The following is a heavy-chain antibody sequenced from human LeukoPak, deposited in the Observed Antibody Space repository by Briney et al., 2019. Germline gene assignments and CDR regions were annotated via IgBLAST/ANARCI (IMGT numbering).Heavy chain of an antibody. CDR3: ARDLSRTGATTWGYYYYGMDV. CDR2: IYSGGST. V-gene: IGHV3-53*04. D-gene: IGHD1-26*01. Sequence: GGSLRLSCAASGFTVSSNYMSWVRQAPGKGLEWVSVIYSGGSTYYADSVKGRFTISRHNSKNTLYLQMNSLRAEDTAVYYCARDLSRTGATTWGYYYYGMDVWGQGTTVTVSS. J-gene: IGHJ6*02. CDR1: GFTVSSNY.